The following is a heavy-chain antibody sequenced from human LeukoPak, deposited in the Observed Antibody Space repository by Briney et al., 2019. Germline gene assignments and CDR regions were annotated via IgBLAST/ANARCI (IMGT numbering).Heavy chain of an antibody. CDR1: GFTFSGYW. Sequence: PGGSLRLSCAASGFTFSGYWMSWVRQAPGKGLEWVANIKQDGSEKYYVDSVKGRFTISRDNAKNSLYLQMNSLGAEDTAVYYCATTYNYYMDVWGKGTTVTVPS. CDR3: ATTYNYYMDV. CDR2: IKQDGSEK. V-gene: IGHV3-7*01. J-gene: IGHJ6*03.